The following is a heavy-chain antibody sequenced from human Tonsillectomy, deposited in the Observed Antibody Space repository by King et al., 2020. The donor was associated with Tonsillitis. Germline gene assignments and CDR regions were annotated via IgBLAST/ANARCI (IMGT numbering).Heavy chain of an antibody. J-gene: IGHJ4*02. CDR1: GDSISSSDHY. CDR2: MYYSGTI. CDR3: ARYVSGSFDY. V-gene: IGHV4-39*01. Sequence: QLQESGPGVVKPSETLSLTCSVSGDSISSSDHYWAWIRQPPGKGLEWIGYMYYSGTIFYNPSLKSRITISAGTSENRFSLKLSSVTAADTAVYFCARYVSGSFDYWGQGALVTVSS. D-gene: IGHD1-26*01.